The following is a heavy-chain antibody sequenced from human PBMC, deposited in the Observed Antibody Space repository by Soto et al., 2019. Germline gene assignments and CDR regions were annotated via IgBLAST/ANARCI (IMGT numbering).Heavy chain of an antibody. CDR3: ARESGGATATLDYYYFYMDV. J-gene: IGHJ6*03. V-gene: IGHV1-2*06. CDR1: GYTFSDYY. Sequence: QVQLVQSGAEVKKPGASVTVSCKASGYTFSDYYLHWVRQAPGQGPEWMGRINPNSGDTKFAQKFQGRVTMTSDTSVRTAFMELNWLKSDDTAVYYCARESGGATATLDYYYFYMDVWGKGTTVTVSS. D-gene: IGHD5-12*01. CDR2: INPNSGDT.